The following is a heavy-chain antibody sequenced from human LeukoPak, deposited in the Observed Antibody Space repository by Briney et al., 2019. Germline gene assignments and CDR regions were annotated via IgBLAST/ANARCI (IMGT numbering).Heavy chain of an antibody. CDR2: IRYDGSNK. D-gene: IGHD3-9*01. J-gene: IGHJ4*02. CDR1: GFTFSSYG. Sequence: GGSLRLSCAASGFTFSSYGMHWVRQAPGKGLERVAFIRYDGSNKYYADSVKGRFTISRDNSKNTLYLQMNSLRAEDTAVYYCAKNILTGYTYFDYWGQGTLVTVSS. CDR3: AKNILTGYTYFDY. V-gene: IGHV3-30*02.